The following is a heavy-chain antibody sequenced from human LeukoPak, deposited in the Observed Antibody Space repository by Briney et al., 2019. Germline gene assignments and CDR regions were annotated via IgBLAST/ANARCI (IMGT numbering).Heavy chain of an antibody. V-gene: IGHV1-18*04. Sequence: ASVKVSCKASAYTFSNYYMHWVRQAPGQGLEWMGWISVINSGNTRYAQNFQGRLTMTTDTSTTTAYMELRSLRSDDTAVYYCSREFPFCGADCFSGVFDIWGQGTMVTVS. CDR2: ISVINSGNT. CDR3: SREFPFCGADCFSGVFDI. CDR1: AYTFSNYY. D-gene: IGHD2-21*02. J-gene: IGHJ3*02.